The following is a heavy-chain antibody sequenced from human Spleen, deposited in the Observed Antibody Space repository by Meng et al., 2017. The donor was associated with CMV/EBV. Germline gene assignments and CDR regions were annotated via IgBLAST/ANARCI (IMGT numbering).Heavy chain of an antibody. CDR3: AKDDDFGSGRLRLGYFDL. D-gene: IGHD3-10*01. V-gene: IGHV3-15*07. CDR1: TNAW. Sequence: TNAWMNWVRQAPGEGLEWVGRIKTKTDGGTTDYAAPVKGRFTISRDDSKYTLYLQMNSLRAEDTALYYCAKDDDFGSGRLRLGYFDLWGRGTLVTVSS. J-gene: IGHJ2*01. CDR2: IKTKTDGGTT.